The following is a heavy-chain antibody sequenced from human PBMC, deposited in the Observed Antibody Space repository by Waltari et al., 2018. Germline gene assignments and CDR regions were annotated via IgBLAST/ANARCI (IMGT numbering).Heavy chain of an antibody. CDR3: ARDLGAMKVTSALEI. D-gene: IGHD3-10*01. V-gene: IGHV1-69*05. CDR1: GGIFTNSA. Sequence: QVQLVQSGAEVKRPGSSVKVSCRASGGIFTNSAISWVRQAPGQGLEWMGGIIPIFGTANAAQKFQGRLTITSDESTSTAYMELSSLRPEDTAVYFCARDLGAMKVTSALEIWGQGTRVTVSS. CDR2: IIPIFGTA. J-gene: IGHJ3*02.